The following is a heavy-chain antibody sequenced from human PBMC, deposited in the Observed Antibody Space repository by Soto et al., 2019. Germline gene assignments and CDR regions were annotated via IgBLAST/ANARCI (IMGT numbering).Heavy chain of an antibody. Sequence: PGGSLRLSCAASGFTFSSYAMSWVRQAPGKGLEWVSAISGSGGSTYYADSVKGRFTISRDNSKNTLYLQMNSLRAEDTALYYCAKDPLWCCYDYSWFEPWGQGTLVTVSS. CDR2: ISGSGGST. V-gene: IGHV3-23*01. D-gene: IGHD5-12*01. CDR3: AKDPLWCCYDYSWFEP. J-gene: IGHJ5*02. CDR1: GFTFSSYA.